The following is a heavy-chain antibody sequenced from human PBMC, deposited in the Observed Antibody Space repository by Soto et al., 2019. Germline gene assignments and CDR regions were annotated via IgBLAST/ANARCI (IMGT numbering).Heavy chain of an antibody. Sequence: QVQLVQSGAEVKKPGASVKVSCKASGYTFTDFYLHWVRQAPGQGLEWMGWINPHSGGTNYAQNFQGRITMTRDTSISTAYMELSRLKSDDTAVYYCARVQAFDDYGGFDYWGQGTLVTVSS. CDR1: GYTFTDFY. CDR3: ARVQAFDDYGGFDY. J-gene: IGHJ4*02. D-gene: IGHD4-17*01. CDR2: INPHSGGT. V-gene: IGHV1-2*02.